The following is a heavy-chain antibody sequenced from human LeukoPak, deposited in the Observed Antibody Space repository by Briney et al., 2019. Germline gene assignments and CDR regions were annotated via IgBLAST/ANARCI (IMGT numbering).Heavy chain of an antibody. CDR1: GGSISSGSYY. V-gene: IGHV4-61*02. CDR2: IYTSGST. J-gene: IGHJ4*02. D-gene: IGHD5-18*01. Sequence: SQTLSLTCTVSGGSISSGSYYWSWIRQPAGKGLEWIGRIYTSGSTNYNPSLKSRVTISVDTSKNQFSLKLSSVTAAGTAVYYCARHHSYGFYFDYWGQGTLVTVSS. CDR3: ARHHSYGFYFDY.